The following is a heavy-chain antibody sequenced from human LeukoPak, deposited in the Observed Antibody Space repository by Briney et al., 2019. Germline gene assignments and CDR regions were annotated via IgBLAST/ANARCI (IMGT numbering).Heavy chain of an antibody. J-gene: IGHJ4*02. CDR2: ISSSSSYI. V-gene: IGHV3-21*01. CDR3: ARRFASIEFFSDY. D-gene: IGHD2-21*01. CDR1: GFTFSSYS. Sequence: PGGSLRLSCAASGFTFSSYSMNWVRQAPGKGLEWVSSISSSSSYIYYADSVKGRFTISRDNAKNSLYLQMNSLRAEDTAVYYCARRFASIEFFSDYWGQGALVTVSS.